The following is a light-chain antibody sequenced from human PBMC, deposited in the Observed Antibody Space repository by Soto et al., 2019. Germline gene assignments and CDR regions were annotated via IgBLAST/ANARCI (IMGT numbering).Light chain of an antibody. CDR2: DVS. Sequence: QSALTQPASVSGSPGESSTISCTGTSSDVGAYNYVSWYQQDPGKAPKLMIYDVSSRPSGVSNRFSGSKSGHTASLTISGLQAEDEADYYCSSYTSSSTYVFGTGTKVTVL. CDR1: SSDVGAYNY. J-gene: IGLJ1*01. CDR3: SSYTSSSTYV. V-gene: IGLV2-14*01.